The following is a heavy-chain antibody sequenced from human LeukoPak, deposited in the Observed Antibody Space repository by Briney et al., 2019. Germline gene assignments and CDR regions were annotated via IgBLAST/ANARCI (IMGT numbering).Heavy chain of an antibody. CDR2: INPNSGGT. V-gene: IGHV1-2*02. J-gene: IGHJ5*02. CDR3: ARELAVASYTFDP. CDR1: GYTFTGYY. Sequence: ASVKVSCKASGYTFTGYYMHWVRQAPGQGLEWMGWINPNSGGTNYAQKFQGRVTMTRDTSISTAYMELSRLRSDDTAVYYCARELAVASYTFDPWGQGTLVTVSS. D-gene: IGHD6-13*01.